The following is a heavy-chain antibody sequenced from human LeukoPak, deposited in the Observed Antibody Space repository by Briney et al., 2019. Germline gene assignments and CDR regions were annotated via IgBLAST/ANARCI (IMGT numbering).Heavy chain of an antibody. V-gene: IGHV3-74*01. J-gene: IGHJ4*02. CDR1: GFTFSAYW. CDR2: IKSDERTT. CDR3: ATGAKSGYEY. Sequence: PGGSLRLSCAASGFTFSAYWMHWVRQVPGKGPVWVSFIKSDERTTNYADSVKGRFTIPRDNARNTVDLQMNNLRADDTAVYYCATGAKSGYEYWGQGTLVTVSS. D-gene: IGHD5-12*01.